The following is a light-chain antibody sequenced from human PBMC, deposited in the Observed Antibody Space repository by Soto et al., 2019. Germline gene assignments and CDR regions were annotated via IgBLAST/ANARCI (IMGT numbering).Light chain of an antibody. CDR1: QSVTSN. Sequence: ETVVTQSPATLSVSPGERATLSSRASQSVTSNLAWYQQKPGQAPRLLIYGASTRATGVPARFSGSGSGTEFTLTISSLQSEDFAVYYCQQYNDWPPYTFGQGTKLEIK. CDR3: QQYNDWPPYT. V-gene: IGKV3-15*01. CDR2: GAS. J-gene: IGKJ2*01.